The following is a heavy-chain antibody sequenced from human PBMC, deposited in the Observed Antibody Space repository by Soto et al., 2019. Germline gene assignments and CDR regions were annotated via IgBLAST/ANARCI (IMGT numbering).Heavy chain of an antibody. V-gene: IGHV3-53*01. CDR1: GFTVGNNY. CDR3: AKDGRGSGSHYSSFGY. Sequence: EVQLVESGGGLIQPGGSLKLSCAASGFTVGNNYMSWVRQAPGKGLEWVSLIYSTGTTKYADSVKGRFTVSRDNAKNTLYLQMNSLRAEDTAVYYCAKDGRGSGSHYSSFGYWGQGTVVTVSS. D-gene: IGHD3-10*01. CDR2: IYSTGTT. J-gene: IGHJ4*02.